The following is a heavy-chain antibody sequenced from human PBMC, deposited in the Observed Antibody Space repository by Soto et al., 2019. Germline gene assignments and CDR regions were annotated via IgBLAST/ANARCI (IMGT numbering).Heavy chain of an antibody. CDR2: IYHSGST. J-gene: IGHJ5*02. CDR3: ARVWSIAAARGWLDT. CDR1: GYSISSGYY. Sequence: PSDTLSLTCAVSGYSISSGYYWGWIRQPPGKGLEWIGTIYHSGSTYYNPSLKSKVTISVDTSKNQLSLKLTSVTAADTAMYYCARVWSIAAARGWLDTWGQGTLVTVSS. D-gene: IGHD6-13*01. V-gene: IGHV4-38-2*01.